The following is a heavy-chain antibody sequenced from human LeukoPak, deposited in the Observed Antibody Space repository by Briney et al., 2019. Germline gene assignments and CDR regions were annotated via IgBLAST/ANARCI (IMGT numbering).Heavy chain of an antibody. Sequence: GRSLRLSCAASGFTFSSYGMHWVRQAPGKGLEWVAVIWYDGSNKYYADSVKGRFTISRDNSKNTLYLQMNSLRAEDTAVYYCARDLSGGYTYRSLGYWGQGTLVTVSS. V-gene: IGHV3-33*01. CDR2: IWYDGSNK. CDR3: ARDLSGGYTYRSLGY. J-gene: IGHJ4*02. D-gene: IGHD5-18*01. CDR1: GFTFSSYG.